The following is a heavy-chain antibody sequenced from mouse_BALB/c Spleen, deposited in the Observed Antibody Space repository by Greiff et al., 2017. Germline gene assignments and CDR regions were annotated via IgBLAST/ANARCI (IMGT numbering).Heavy chain of an antibody. CDR1: GYTFTSYY. V-gene: IGHV1S56*01. CDR2: IYPGNVNT. Sequence: QVQLQQSGPELVKPGASVRISCKASGYTFTSYYIHWVKQRPGQGLEWIGWIYPGNVNTKYNEKFKGKATLTADKSSSTAYMQLSSLTSEDSAVYFCARGRNDYGSSFLLDYGGQGTTLTVSS. D-gene: IGHD1-1*01. J-gene: IGHJ2*01. CDR3: ARGRNDYGSSFLLDY.